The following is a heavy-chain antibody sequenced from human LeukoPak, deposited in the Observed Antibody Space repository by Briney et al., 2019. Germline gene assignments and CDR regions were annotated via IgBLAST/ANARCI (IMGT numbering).Heavy chain of an antibody. D-gene: IGHD3-22*01. V-gene: IGHV3-30*18. Sequence: GRSLRLSCAASGFSFNRYGMHWVRQAPGKGLGWVAVISYDGSNKYYVDSVEGRFTISRDNSKNTLYLQMNSLRVEDAAVYYCAKAIWTYDSSGYYFNYWGQGTLVTVSS. CDR1: GFSFNRYG. J-gene: IGHJ4*02. CDR3: AKAIWTYDSSGYYFNY. CDR2: ISYDGSNK.